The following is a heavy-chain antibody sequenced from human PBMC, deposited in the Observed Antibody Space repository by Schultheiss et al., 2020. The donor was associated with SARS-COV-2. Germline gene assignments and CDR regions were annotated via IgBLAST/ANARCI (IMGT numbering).Heavy chain of an antibody. J-gene: IGHJ4*02. V-gene: IGHV3-33*01. Sequence: GGSLRLSCAASGFTFSSYGMHWVRQAPGKGLEWVAVIWYDGSNKYYADSVKGRFTISRDNSKNTLYLQMNSLRAEDTAVYYCARDKGQWLVLEDWGQGTLVTVSS. CDR2: IWYDGSNK. CDR1: GFTFSSYG. D-gene: IGHD6-19*01. CDR3: ARDKGQWLVLED.